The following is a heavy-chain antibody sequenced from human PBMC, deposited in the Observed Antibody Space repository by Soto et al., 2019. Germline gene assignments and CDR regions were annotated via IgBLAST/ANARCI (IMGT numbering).Heavy chain of an antibody. V-gene: IGHV2-26*01. CDR1: GFSLSNDRMG. CDR2: IFSNDEK. Sequence: LVNPTDALTLTCTVSGFSLSNDRMGVSWIRQPPGKALEWLAHIFSNDEKSYSTSLKSRLTISKDTSKSQVVLTMTNMGPVDTATYYCARISPAYDFWSGYHADYWGQGTLVTVSS. CDR3: ARISPAYDFWSGYHADY. J-gene: IGHJ4*02. D-gene: IGHD3-3*01.